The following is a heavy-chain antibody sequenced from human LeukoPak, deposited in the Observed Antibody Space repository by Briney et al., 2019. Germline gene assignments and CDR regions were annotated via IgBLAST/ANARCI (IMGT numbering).Heavy chain of an antibody. Sequence: ASVKVSCKASGGTFSSYAISWVRQAPGQGLEWMGRIFPILGIANYAQKLQGRVTITADKSTSTAYMELSSLRSEDTAVYYCARGLNYYDSSGYEKWFDPWGQGTLVTVSS. D-gene: IGHD3-22*01. CDR2: IFPILGIA. CDR3: ARGLNYYDSSGYEKWFDP. V-gene: IGHV1-69*04. CDR1: GGTFSSYA. J-gene: IGHJ5*02.